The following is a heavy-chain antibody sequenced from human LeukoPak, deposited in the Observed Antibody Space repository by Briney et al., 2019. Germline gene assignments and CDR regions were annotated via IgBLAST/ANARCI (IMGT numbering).Heavy chain of an antibody. V-gene: IGHV4-39*01. D-gene: IGHD6-13*01. J-gene: IGHJ4*02. CDR1: GGSISSSSYY. CDR2: IYYSGTT. Sequence: PSETLSLTCTVSGGSISSSSYYWGWIRQPPGKGLEWIGSIYYSGTTYYNPSLKSRLTMSVATSKNQFSLKLSSVTAADTAVYYCARHPQELVSPHFDYWGQGTLVTVSS. CDR3: ARHPQELVSPHFDY.